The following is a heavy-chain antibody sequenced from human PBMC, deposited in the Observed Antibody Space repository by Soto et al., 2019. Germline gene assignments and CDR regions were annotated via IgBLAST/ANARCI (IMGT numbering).Heavy chain of an antibody. CDR3: VRPYYSSSWFPFDR. V-gene: IGHV3-11*01. J-gene: IGHJ4*02. Sequence: GGSLRLSCTGSGFDFGDYYMSWIRQARGKGLEWVSYIDSGDGTTYYTDSVKGRFTISRDNAKKTVYLQMSSLRVEDTALYYCVRPYYSSSWFPFDRWGQGTLVTVSS. D-gene: IGHD6-13*01. CDR1: GFDFGDYY. CDR2: IDSGDGTT.